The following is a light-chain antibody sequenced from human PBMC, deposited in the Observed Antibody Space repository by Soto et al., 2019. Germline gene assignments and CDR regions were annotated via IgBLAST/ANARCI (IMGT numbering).Light chain of an antibody. V-gene: IGKV2-24*01. CDR3: MQQTQFPFT. Sequence: DVVMTQTPLSSPVTLGQPASISCRSRQSLVHSDGNTYLSWLQQRPGQPPRLLSYEISNRFSGVPDRFTGSGAGTDVTLKISRVAAEDVGTYYCMQQTQFPFTFGGGTKVDIK. J-gene: IGKJ4*01. CDR1: QSLVHSDGNTY. CDR2: EIS.